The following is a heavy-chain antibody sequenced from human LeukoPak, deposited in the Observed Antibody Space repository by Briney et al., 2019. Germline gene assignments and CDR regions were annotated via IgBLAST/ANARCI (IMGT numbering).Heavy chain of an antibody. D-gene: IGHD6-13*01. CDR1: GFTVSSNY. CDR2: IYIGGST. J-gene: IGHJ5*02. Sequence: GGSLRLSCSASGFTVSSNYMRSVRQAPGKGLEWVSVIYIGGSTYYADSVKGRFTLSRDNSKNTLYLQMNSLRAEDTAVYYCARVRRPYRSSWYRVNWFDPWGQGTLVTVSS. CDR3: ARVRRPYRSSWYRVNWFDP. V-gene: IGHV3-53*01.